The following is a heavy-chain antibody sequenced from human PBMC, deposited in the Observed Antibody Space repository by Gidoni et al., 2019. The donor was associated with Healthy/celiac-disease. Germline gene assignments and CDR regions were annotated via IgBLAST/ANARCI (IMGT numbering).Heavy chain of an antibody. J-gene: IGHJ6*02. V-gene: IGHV1-69*01. CDR3: ARVSWSSSSWPGGYYYYGMDV. Sequence: QVQLVQSGAEVKKPGSSVKVPCKASGGTFSSYAISGVRQAPGQGLEWMGGIIPIFGTANYAQKFQGRVTITADESTSTAYMELSSLRSEDTAVYYCARVSWSSSSWPGGYYYYGMDVWGQGTTVTVSS. D-gene: IGHD6-13*01. CDR2: IIPIFGTA. CDR1: GGTFSSYA.